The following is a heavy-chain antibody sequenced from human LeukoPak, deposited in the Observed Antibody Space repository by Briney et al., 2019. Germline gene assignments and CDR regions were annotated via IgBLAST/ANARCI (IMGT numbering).Heavy chain of an antibody. Sequence: ASVKVSCKASGYTFTSYGISWVRQAPGQGLEWMGWISAYNGNTNYAQKLQGRVTMTTDTSTSTAYMELRSLRSDDTAVYYCARDNRFLERLPLSYYYYGMDVWGQGTTVTVSS. V-gene: IGHV1-18*01. CDR1: GYTFTSYG. CDR2: ISAYNGNT. J-gene: IGHJ6*02. CDR3: ARDNRFLERLPLSYYYYGMDV. D-gene: IGHD3-3*01.